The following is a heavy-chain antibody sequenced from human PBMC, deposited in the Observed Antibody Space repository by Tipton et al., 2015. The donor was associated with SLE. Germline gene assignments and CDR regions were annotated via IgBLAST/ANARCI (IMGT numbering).Heavy chain of an antibody. CDR2: IYYSGST. V-gene: IGHV4-59*12. CDR3: ARGGAFWSGPTSYYYFFYYMDV. CDR1: DDSITTDY. D-gene: IGHD3-3*01. J-gene: IGHJ6*03. Sequence: TLSLTCTVSDDSITTDYWTWIRQPPGKGLEWIGYIYYSGSTNYNPSLESRVTISVDTSKNQFYLRLTSVTAADTAVYYCARGGAFWSGPTSYYYFFYYMDVWGKGTTVTVSS.